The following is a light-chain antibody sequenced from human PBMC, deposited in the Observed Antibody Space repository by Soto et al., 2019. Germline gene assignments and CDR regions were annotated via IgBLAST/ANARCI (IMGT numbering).Light chain of an antibody. V-gene: IGKV1D-16*01. CDR3: HQYHKYPFT. CDR1: QDISNW. CDR2: AAS. J-gene: IGKJ3*01. Sequence: DIQLTQSPSSLSASVGDRVTITCRASQDISNWLAWYQQKPEKAPKSLIYAASFLQSGVPSRFSGSRSGTDFTLTISSLQPEDFGTYYCHQYHKYPFTFGPGTKVDIK.